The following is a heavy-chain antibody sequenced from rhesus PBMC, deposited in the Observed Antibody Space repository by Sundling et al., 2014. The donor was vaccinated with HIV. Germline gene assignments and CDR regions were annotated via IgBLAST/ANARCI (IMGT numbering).Heavy chain of an antibody. V-gene: IGHV4-122*02. CDR3: ASPWNSWSGFDY. J-gene: IGHJ4*01. D-gene: IGHD6-13*01. CDR1: GGSISSGYYY. Sequence: QVQLQESGPGLVRPSETLSLTCAVSGGSISSGYYYWSWIRQPPGKGLEWIGYITYSGTTSYNPSLKSRVTISRDTSKNQFSLKLSSVTAADTAVYYCASPWNSWSGFDYWGQGVLVAVSS. CDR2: ITYSGTT.